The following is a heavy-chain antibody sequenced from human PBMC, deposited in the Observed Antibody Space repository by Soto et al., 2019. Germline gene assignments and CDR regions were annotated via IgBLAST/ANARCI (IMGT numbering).Heavy chain of an antibody. V-gene: IGHV4-30-4*01. D-gene: IGHD3-22*01. CDR2: IYYSGST. J-gene: IGHJ3*02. Sequence: KSSETLSLTCTVSGGSISSTDYYWSWIRQPPGKGLEWIGYIYYSGSTYYNPSLKSRVTISVDTSKNQFSLKLSSVTAADTAVYYCARVLKTSRLYYYDSSGYYLASDIWGQGTMVTVSS. CDR1: GGSISSTDYY. CDR3: ARVLKTSRLYYYDSSGYYLASDI.